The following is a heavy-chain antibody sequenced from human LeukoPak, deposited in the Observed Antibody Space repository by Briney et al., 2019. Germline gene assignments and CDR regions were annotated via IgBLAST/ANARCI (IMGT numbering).Heavy chain of an antibody. Sequence: SGGSLRLSCAASGFTFDDYGMSWVRQAPGKGLEWVSGINWNGGSTGYADSVKGRFTISRDNAKNSLYLQMNSLRAEDTALYYCARVESGSYSYYYYMDVWGKGTTVTVSS. CDR3: ARVESGSYSYYYYMDV. D-gene: IGHD1-26*01. CDR1: GFTFDDYG. V-gene: IGHV3-20*04. J-gene: IGHJ6*03. CDR2: INWNGGST.